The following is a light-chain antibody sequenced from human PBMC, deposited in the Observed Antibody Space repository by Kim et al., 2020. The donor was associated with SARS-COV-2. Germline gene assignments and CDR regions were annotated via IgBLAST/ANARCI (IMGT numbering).Light chain of an antibody. CDR2: AAS. V-gene: IGKV1-39*01. CDR1: QSISSH. J-gene: IGKJ3*01. CDR3: QQSYVTPFT. Sequence: DIQMTQSPSSLSASVGDRVTITCRTTQSISSHLNWYQQKPGRAPKLLISAASTLQGGVPSRFSGSGSETDFTLTISSLQPEYFAADYCQQSYVTPFTFGPGTKVDIK.